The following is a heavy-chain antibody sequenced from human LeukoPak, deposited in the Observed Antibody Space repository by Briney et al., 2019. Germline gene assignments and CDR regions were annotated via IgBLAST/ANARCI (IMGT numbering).Heavy chain of an antibody. J-gene: IGHJ4*02. V-gene: IGHV4-38-2*01. CDR1: GYSISSAYY. Sequence: SETLSLTCAVSGYSISSAYYWGWIRQPPGKGLEWIGSIYHSGSTYQNPSLKSRVTISVDPSKNQFSLRVTSVTAADTAVYYCARGSHYFGFFDFWGQGTLVTVSS. CDR3: ARGSHYFGFFDF. CDR2: IYHSGST. D-gene: IGHD3-10*01.